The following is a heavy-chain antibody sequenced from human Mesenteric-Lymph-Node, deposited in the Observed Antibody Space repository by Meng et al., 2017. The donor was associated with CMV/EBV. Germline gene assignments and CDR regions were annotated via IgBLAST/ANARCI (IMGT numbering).Heavy chain of an antibody. Sequence: GSLRLSCTVSGGSVTNTSDHWAWIRQSPGKGLEWIGNICYSGSIHYNPSLKSRVTISIDTSKNQFSLKLTSVTAADTAVYYCARGGDLVATTTTDAFDIWGQGTMVTVSS. CDR2: ICYSGSI. CDR3: ARGGDLVATTTTDAFDI. V-gene: IGHV4-39*07. J-gene: IGHJ3*02. D-gene: IGHD5-12*01. CDR1: GGSVTNTSDH.